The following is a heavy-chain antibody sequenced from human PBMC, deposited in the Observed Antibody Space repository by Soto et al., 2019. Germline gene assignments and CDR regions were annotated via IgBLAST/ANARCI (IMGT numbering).Heavy chain of an antibody. CDR3: AKGLVGGSLYYFDY. J-gene: IGHJ4*02. CDR1: GFTFNTYA. V-gene: IGHV3-23*01. D-gene: IGHD1-26*01. CDR2: ISGSGGNT. Sequence: GGTLRLSCAAAGFTFNTYAMTWVHQAPGKGLDWLSAISGSGGNTYYADSVKGWVTISRDNSKITLFLEINSLRADDTAVYYCAKGLVGGSLYYFDYWGKGTPVTVSS.